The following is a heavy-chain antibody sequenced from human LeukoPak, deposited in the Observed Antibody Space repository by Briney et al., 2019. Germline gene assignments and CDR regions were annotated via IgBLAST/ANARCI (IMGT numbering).Heavy chain of an antibody. Sequence: PGGSLRLSCAVSEFPFSDSCMYWVRQAPGKGLEGVANIKKDGSGISYVDSVQGRFIISRDNAKNSLYLQMNSLRVEDTAVYFCAGGNSMNVWGKGTAVTVSS. CDR2: IKKDGSGI. D-gene: IGHD1/OR15-1a*01. J-gene: IGHJ6*04. CDR1: EFPFSDSC. CDR3: AGGNSMNV. V-gene: IGHV3-7*03.